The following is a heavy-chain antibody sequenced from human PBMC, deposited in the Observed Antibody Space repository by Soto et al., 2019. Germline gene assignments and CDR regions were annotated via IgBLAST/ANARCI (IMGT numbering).Heavy chain of an antibody. CDR3: AREGLNLYDY. CDR2: ISSSSSTI. CDR1: GFTFSSYS. V-gene: IGHV3-48*01. D-gene: IGHD2-2*02. J-gene: IGHJ4*02. Sequence: EVQLVESGGGLVQPGGSLRLSCAASGFTFSSYSMNWVRQAPGKGLEWVSYISSSSSTIYYADSVKGRFTISRDNAKNSMYLQKNSLRAEDTAVYYCAREGLNLYDYWGQGTLVTVSS.